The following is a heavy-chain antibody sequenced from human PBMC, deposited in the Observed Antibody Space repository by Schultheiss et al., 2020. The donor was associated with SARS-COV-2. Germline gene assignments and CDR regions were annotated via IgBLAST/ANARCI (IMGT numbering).Heavy chain of an antibody. CDR1: GFTFSSYA. D-gene: IGHD6-19*01. V-gene: IGHV3-7*01. Sequence: GESLKISCAASGFTFSSYAMHWVRQAPGKGLEWVANIKQDGSEKYYVDSVKGRFTISRDNAKNSLYLQMNSLRAEDTAVYYCARARREQWLINYFDYWGQGTLVTVSS. CDR2: IKQDGSEK. CDR3: ARARREQWLINYFDY. J-gene: IGHJ4*02.